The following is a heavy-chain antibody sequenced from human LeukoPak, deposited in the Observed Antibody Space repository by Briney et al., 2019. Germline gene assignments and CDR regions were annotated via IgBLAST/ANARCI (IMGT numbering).Heavy chain of an antibody. V-gene: IGHV3-11*06. CDR2: ISSTSAYT. CDR3: ARGGTGAFDY. D-gene: IGHD2-8*02. CDR1: GFPFTSGFTFSDHY. J-gene: IGHJ4*02. Sequence: GGSLRLSCAASGFPFTSGFTFSDHYMSWIRQAPGKGLERVSYISSTSAYTSYADSVKGRFTISRDNANNSLFLQMNGLRAEDTAIYYCARGGTGAFDYWGQGTLVTVSS.